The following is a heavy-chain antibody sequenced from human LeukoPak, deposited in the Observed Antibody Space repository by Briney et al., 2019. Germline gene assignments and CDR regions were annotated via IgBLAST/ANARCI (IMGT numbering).Heavy chain of an antibody. V-gene: IGHV4-34*01. J-gene: IGHJ4*02. Sequence: PSETLSLTCAVYGGSFSGYYWSWIRQPPGKGLEWLGEINHSGSTNYNPSLKSRVTISVDTSKNQFSLKLSSVTAADTAVYYCARLHGDYKIDYWGQGTLVTVSS. CDR3: ARLHGDYKIDY. CDR2: INHSGST. D-gene: IGHD4-17*01. CDR1: GGSFSGYY.